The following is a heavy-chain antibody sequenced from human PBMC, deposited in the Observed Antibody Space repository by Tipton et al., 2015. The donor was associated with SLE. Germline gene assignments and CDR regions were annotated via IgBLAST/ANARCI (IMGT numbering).Heavy chain of an antibody. Sequence: LRLSCTVSGGSISSSSYYWGWIRQPPGKGLEWIGEINHSGSTYYNPSLKSRVTISVDTSKNQFSLKLSSVTAADTAVYYCARAYYDSSDAFDIWGQGTMVTVSS. CDR2: INHSGST. D-gene: IGHD3-22*01. V-gene: IGHV4-39*07. J-gene: IGHJ3*02. CDR1: GGSISSSSYY. CDR3: ARAYYDSSDAFDI.